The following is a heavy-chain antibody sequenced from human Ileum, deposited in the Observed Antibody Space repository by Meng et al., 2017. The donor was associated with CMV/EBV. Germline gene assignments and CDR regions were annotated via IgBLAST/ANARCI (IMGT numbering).Heavy chain of an antibody. CDR1: ISSGGYY. V-gene: IGHV4-31*02. CDR2: ISYSGST. D-gene: IGHD3-10*01. CDR3: ARESRSHYGSGSYYGFDS. J-gene: IGHJ5*01. Sequence: ISSGGYYWNWIRQHPGKGLEWVGYISYSGSTYYNPSLKSRVSISVGTSYNKFSLKLSSVTAADTAVYYCARESRSHYGSGSYYGFDSWGQGTLVTVSS.